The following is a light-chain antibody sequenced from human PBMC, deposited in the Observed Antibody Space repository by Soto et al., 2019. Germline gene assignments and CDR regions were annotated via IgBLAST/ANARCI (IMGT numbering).Light chain of an antibody. J-gene: IGLJ2*01. CDR3: GTWDSSLSAVV. CDR1: SSNIGNNY. CDR2: DNN. Sequence: QSALTQPPSLSAAPGQKVTISCSGSSSNIGNNYVSWYQQLPGTAPKLLIYDNNKRPSGIPDRFSGSKSGTSATLGITGLQTGDEADYYCGTWDSSLSAVVFGGGTKVTVL. V-gene: IGLV1-51*01.